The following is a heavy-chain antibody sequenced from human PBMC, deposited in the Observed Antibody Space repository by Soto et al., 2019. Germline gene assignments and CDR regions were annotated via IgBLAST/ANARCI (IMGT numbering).Heavy chain of an antibody. CDR3: ARDIWSGNYKWFDS. V-gene: IGHV3-30*03. D-gene: IGHD3-3*01. J-gene: IGHJ5*01. CDR2: ISNDGGTQ. Sequence: GGSLRLSCAASTLTVSLYGIQWVRQAPGKGLDWVAFISNDGGTQYYADSVKGRFSISRDNSTNTVDLHMNSLRAEDTAIYYCARDIWSGNYKWFDSWGQGTLVTVSS. CDR1: TLTVSLYG.